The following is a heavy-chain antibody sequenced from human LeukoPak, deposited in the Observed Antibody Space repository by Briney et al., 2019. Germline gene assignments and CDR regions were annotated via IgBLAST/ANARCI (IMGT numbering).Heavy chain of an antibody. CDR1: GLIFNTYG. V-gene: IGHV3-23*01. J-gene: IGHJ4*02. CDR3: AKGHNNYYFTIDY. D-gene: IGHD2/OR15-2a*01. Sequence: GGSLRLSCAASGLIFNTYGMGWVRQAPGKGLEWVSAISDSGGSTYYADSVKGRFTISRDNSKNTLYLQMNSLRAEDTAVYYCAKGHNNYYFTIDYWGRGTLGTVSS. CDR2: ISDSGGST.